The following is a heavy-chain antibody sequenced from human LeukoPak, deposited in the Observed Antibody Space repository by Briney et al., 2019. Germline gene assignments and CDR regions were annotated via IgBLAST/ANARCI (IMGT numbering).Heavy chain of an antibody. V-gene: IGHV1-2*02. CDR2: INPNSGGT. Sequence: ASVKVSCKASGYTFTDYYMHWVRQAPGQGLEWMGWINPNSGGTNYAQKFQGRVTMTRDMSVSTAYMELSRLRPDDTAVYNCASPSGSSWWYVFNIWGQGTMVTVSS. CDR1: GYTFTDYY. CDR3: ASPSGSSWWYVFNI. D-gene: IGHD2-15*01. J-gene: IGHJ3*02.